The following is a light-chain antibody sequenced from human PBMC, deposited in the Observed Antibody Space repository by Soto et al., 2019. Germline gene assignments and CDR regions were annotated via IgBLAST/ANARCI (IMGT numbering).Light chain of an antibody. V-gene: IGKV3-20*01. CDR1: QSVSSSY. CDR2: GAS. J-gene: IGKJ2*01. Sequence: EIVLPQSPGTLSLSPGERATLSCRASQSVSSSYLAWYQQKPGQAPRLLIYGASSRATGIPDRFSGSGSGTAFTLTISRLEPEDFAVYYCQQYGSSGYTFGQGTKLEIK. CDR3: QQYGSSGYT.